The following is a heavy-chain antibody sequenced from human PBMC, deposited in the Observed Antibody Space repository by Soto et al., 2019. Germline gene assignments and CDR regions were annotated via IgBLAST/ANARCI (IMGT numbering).Heavy chain of an antibody. J-gene: IGHJ6*02. D-gene: IGHD6-13*01. Sequence: ASVKVSCKASGYTFTCYYMHWVRQAPGQGLEWMGWINPNSGGTNYAQKFRGWVTMTRDTSISTAYMELSRLRSDDTAVYYCARGRSDSSSPRMDVWGQGTTVTVSS. CDR3: ARGRSDSSSPRMDV. CDR1: GYTFTCYY. CDR2: INPNSGGT. V-gene: IGHV1-2*04.